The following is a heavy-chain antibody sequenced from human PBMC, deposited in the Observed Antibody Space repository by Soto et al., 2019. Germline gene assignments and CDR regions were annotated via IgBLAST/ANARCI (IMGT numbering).Heavy chain of an antibody. CDR2: ISGSGGTT. V-gene: IGHV3-23*01. D-gene: IGHD3-16*01. CDR3: TTERRYDYVWGSFSYYYGMDV. CDR1: GFSFSTYG. Sequence: GGSLRLSCAASGFSFSTYGMSWVRQAPGKGLEWVSTISGSGGTTDYAAPVKGRFTISRDDSKNTLYLQMNSLKTEDTAVYYCTTERRYDYVWGSFSYYYGMDVWGQGTTVTVS. J-gene: IGHJ6*02.